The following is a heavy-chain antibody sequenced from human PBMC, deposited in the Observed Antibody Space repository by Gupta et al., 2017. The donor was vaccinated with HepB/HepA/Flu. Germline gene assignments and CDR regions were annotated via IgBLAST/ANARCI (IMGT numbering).Heavy chain of an antibody. J-gene: IGHJ4*02. V-gene: IGHV1-3*01. CDR2: INAGNGNT. CDR3: ARDLVGATTELDY. D-gene: IGHD1-26*01. Sequence: QVQLVQSGAEVKKPGASVKVSCKASGYTFTSYAMHWVRQAPGQRLEWMGWINAGNGNTKYSQKSQGRVTITRDTSASTAYMELSSLRSEDTAVYYCARDLVGATTELDYWGQGTLVTVSS. CDR1: GYTFTSYA.